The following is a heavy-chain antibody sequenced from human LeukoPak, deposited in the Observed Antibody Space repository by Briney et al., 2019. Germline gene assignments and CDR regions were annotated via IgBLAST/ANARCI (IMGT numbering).Heavy chain of an antibody. J-gene: IGHJ3*02. CDR1: GYTLTELS. V-gene: IGHV1-24*01. CDR3: ATGREPVQALDAFDI. CDR2: FDPEDGET. D-gene: IGHD6-6*01. Sequence: ASVKVSCKVSGYTLTELSMHWVRQAPGKGLEWMGGFDPEDGETIYAQKFQDRVTMTEDTSTDTAYMELSSLRSEDTAVYYCATGREPVQALDAFDIWGQGTMVTVSS.